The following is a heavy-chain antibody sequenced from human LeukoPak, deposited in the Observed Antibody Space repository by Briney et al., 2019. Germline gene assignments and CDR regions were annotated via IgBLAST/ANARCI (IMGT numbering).Heavy chain of an antibody. Sequence: GASVKVSCKASGYTFTSYYMHWVRQAPGQGLEWMGIINPSGGSTSYAQKFQGRVTMTRDMSTSTVYMELSSLRSEDTAVYYCARGAEMATIKYYYYYMDVWGKGTTVTVSS. D-gene: IGHD5-24*01. CDR1: GYTFTSYY. CDR3: ARGAEMATIKYYYYYMDV. V-gene: IGHV1-46*01. J-gene: IGHJ6*03. CDR2: INPSGGST.